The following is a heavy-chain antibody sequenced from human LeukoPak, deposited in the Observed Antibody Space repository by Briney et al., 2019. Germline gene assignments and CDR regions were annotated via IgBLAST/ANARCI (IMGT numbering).Heavy chain of an antibody. V-gene: IGHV3-48*03. J-gene: IGHJ4*02. CDR3: AKDLSQRGVSVY. Sequence: QAGGSLRLSCAASGFTFSSYEMNWVRQAPGKGLEWVSYISSSGSTIYYADSVKDRFTISRDNSKNTLYLQMNSLRAEDTAVYYCAKDLSQRGVSVYWGQGTLVTVSS. CDR2: ISSSGSTI. CDR1: GFTFSSYE. D-gene: IGHD3-10*01.